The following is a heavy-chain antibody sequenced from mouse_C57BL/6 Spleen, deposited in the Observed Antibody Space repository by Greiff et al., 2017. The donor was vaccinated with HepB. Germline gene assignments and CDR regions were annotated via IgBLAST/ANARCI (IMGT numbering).Heavy chain of an antibody. CDR1: GFTFSDYG. J-gene: IGHJ1*03. CDR3: ARNGVYYYGSSRYFDV. D-gene: IGHD1-1*01. V-gene: IGHV5-17*01. CDR2: ISSGSSTI. Sequence: EVKVVESGGGLVKPGGSLKLSCAASGFTFSDYGMHWVRQAPEKGLEWVAYISSGSSTIYYAETVKGRVTISRDNAKNTLFLQMTSLRSEDTAMYYCARNGVYYYGSSRYFDVWGTGTTVTVSS.